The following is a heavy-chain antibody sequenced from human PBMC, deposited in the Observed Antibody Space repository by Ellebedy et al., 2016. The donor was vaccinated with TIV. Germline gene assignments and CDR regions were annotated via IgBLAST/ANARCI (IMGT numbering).Heavy chain of an antibody. CDR3: SKGASLWVTDAFHI. J-gene: IGHJ3*02. CDR2: IRGVYGSS. V-gene: IGHV3-23*01. Sequence: GGSLRLSXATSGFIFSSYALTWVRQAPGKGLEWVPTIRGVYGSSYYADSVKGRFTISTDRSTNTLYLQINRLSAEDTGIYYCSKGASLWVTDAFHIWGRGTMVTVSS. CDR1: GFIFSSYA. D-gene: IGHD2-21*01.